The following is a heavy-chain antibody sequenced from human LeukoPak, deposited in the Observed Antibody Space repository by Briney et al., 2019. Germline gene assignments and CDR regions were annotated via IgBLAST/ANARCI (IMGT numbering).Heavy chain of an antibody. V-gene: IGHV3-23*01. D-gene: IGHD5-18*01. CDR3: AKDWRSRFSYGSLFY. J-gene: IGHJ4*02. CDR2: ISNNGGYT. CDR1: GFTLSSSD. Sequence: GGCLSLSWAASGFTLSSSDISWVRQAPGKGLEWGSAISNNGGYTYYADSVQGRFTISRDNSKSTLCLQMNSLRAEDTAVYYCAKDWRSRFSYGSLFYWGQGTLVTVSS.